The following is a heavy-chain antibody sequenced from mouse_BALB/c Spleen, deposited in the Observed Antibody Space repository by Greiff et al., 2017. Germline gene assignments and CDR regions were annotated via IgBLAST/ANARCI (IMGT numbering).Heavy chain of an antibody. Sequence: QVQLQQPGAELVKPGASVKLSCKASGYTFTSYWMHWVKQRPGQGLEWIGEIDPSDSYTNYNQKFKGKATLTVDKSSSTAYMQLSSLTSEDSAVYYCARSSTTATGAMDYWGQGTSVTVAS. V-gene: IGHV1-69*02. CDR3: ARSSTTATGAMDY. D-gene: IGHD1-2*01. J-gene: IGHJ4*01. CDR1: GYTFTSYW. CDR2: IDPSDSYT.